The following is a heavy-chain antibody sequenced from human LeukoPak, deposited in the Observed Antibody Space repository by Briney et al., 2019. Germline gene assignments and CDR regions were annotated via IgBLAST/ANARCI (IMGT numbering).Heavy chain of an antibody. J-gene: IGHJ4*02. D-gene: IGHD4-17*01. Sequence: PSETLSLTCAVSGDSITNGYYWGWIRQPQGKGLEWIGSVYHSGSTYYNPSLKSRVTISVDTSKNQFSLKLTSVTAADTAVYYCARDYGDYAFDSWGQGTLVTVSS. CDR3: ARDYGDYAFDS. V-gene: IGHV4-38-2*02. CDR2: VYHSGST. CDR1: GDSITNGYY.